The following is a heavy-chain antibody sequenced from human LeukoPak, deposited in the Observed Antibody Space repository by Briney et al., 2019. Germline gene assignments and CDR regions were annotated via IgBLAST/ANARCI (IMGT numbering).Heavy chain of an antibody. CDR1: GGTFSSYA. CDR3: ASAPDYYDILTGYYRGYYYYGMDV. CDR2: IIPIFGTA. D-gene: IGHD3-9*01. J-gene: IGHJ6*02. Sequence: ASVKVSCKASGGTFSSYAISWVRQAPGQGLEWMGGIIPIFGTANYAQKFQGRVTITADESTSTAYMELSSLRSEDTAVYYCASAPDYYDILTGYYRGYYYYGMDVWGRGTTATVSS. V-gene: IGHV1-69*13.